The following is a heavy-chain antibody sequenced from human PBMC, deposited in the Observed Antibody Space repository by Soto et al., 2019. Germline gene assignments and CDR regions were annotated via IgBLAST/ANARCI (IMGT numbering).Heavy chain of an antibody. CDR2: IIPIFGTA. J-gene: IGHJ5*02. Sequence: GASVKVSCKASGGTFSSYAISWVRQAPGQGLEWMGGIIPIFGTANYAQKFQGRVTITADKSTSTAYMELSSLRSEDTAVYYCWGDPTRLHLPYSSSKNWFDPWGQGTLVTV. D-gene: IGHD6-13*01. CDR1: GGTFSSYA. V-gene: IGHV1-69*06. CDR3: WGDPTRLHLPYSSSKNWFDP.